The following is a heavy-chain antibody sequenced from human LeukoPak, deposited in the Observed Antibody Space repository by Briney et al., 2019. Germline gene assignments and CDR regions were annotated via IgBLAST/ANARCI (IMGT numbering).Heavy chain of an antibody. D-gene: IGHD6-6*01. Sequence: GTSLILSCEASKFTFNTYGMHWVRQAPGKGLEWVAVISYDGGKKYYADSVKGRFTISRDNSKNTVFLQMSSLKPEDTAVYFCAKGKKGSTWHLVSDFDYRGQGTLVTVSS. J-gene: IGHJ4*02. CDR2: ISYDGGKK. V-gene: IGHV3-30*18. CDR3: AKGKKGSTWHLVSDFDY. CDR1: KFTFNTYG.